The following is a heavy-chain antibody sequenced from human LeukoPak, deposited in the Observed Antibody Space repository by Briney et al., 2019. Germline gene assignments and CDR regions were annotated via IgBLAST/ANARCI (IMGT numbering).Heavy chain of an antibody. CDR2: IIPIFGTA. D-gene: IGHD6-6*01. V-gene: IGHV1-69*01. J-gene: IGHJ6*02. CDR3: ARALEYSSSHYYYGMDV. Sequence: GSSVKVSCKASGGTFSSYAISWVRQAPGQGLEWMGGIIPIFGTAKYAQKFQGRVTITADESTSTAYMELSSLRSEDTAVYYCARALEYSSSHYYYGMDVWGQGITVTVSS. CDR1: GGTFSSYA.